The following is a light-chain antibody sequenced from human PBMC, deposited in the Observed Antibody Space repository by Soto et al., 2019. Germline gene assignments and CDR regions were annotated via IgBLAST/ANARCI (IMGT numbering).Light chain of an antibody. V-gene: IGKV3-11*01. Sequence: IVLTQSPATLSLSPGERAALSCRASQSVSTSLAWYQHKPGQAPSLIIYDASKRAPGIPARFSGSGSGTDFTLTISSLEPEDFALYYCQGRDVWPTFGQGTKVEIK. CDR3: QGRDVWPT. CDR1: QSVSTS. J-gene: IGKJ1*01. CDR2: DAS.